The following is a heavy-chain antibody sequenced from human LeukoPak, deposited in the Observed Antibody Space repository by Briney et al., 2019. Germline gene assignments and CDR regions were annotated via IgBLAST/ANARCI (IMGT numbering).Heavy chain of an antibody. CDR3: AKDCRGSYFDY. CDR1: GFTFSSYG. CDR2: ISYDGSNK. V-gene: IGHV3-30*18. D-gene: IGHD1-26*01. J-gene: IGHJ4*02. Sequence: GGSLRLSCAASGFTFSSYGMHWVRQAPGKGLEWVAVISYDGSNKYYADSVKGRFTISRDNSKNTLYLRMNSLRAEDTAVYYCAKDCRGSYFDYWGQGTLVTVSS.